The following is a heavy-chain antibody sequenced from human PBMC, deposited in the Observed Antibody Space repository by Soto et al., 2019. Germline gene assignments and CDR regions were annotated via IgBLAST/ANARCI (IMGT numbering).Heavy chain of an antibody. V-gene: IGHV4-34*01. CDR2: INHSGST. CDR3: ARCMSRRITGTVI. CDR1: GGSFSGYY. D-gene: IGHD1-20*01. J-gene: IGHJ4*02. Sequence: SETLSLTCAVYGGSFSGYYWSWIRQPPGKGLEWIGEINHSGSTNYNPSLKSRVTISVDTSKNQFSLKLSSVTAADTAVYYCARCMSRRITGTVIWGQGTLVTVSS.